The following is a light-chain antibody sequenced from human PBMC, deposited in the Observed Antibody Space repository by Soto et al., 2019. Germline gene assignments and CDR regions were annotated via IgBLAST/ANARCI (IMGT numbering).Light chain of an antibody. CDR3: QSYDSSLNGLV. CDR2: ANT. V-gene: IGLV1-40*01. Sequence: QSVLTQPPSVSGAPGQRVTISCTGSNSNIGAGYEVHWYQQLPGTTPKLLISANTNRPSGVPDRFSASKSDSSASLAITGLQAEDEGDYYCQSYDSSLNGLVFGGGTKLTVL. CDR1: NSNIGAGYE. J-gene: IGLJ2*01.